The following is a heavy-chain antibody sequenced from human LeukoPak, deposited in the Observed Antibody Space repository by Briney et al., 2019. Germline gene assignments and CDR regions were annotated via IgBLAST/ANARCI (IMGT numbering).Heavy chain of an antibody. V-gene: IGHV3-48*03. CDR1: GFTFSSYE. CDR3: ARDVNCSGGSCYGPDAFDI. CDR2: ISSSGSTI. D-gene: IGHD2-15*01. Sequence: GGSLRLSCAASGFTFSSYEMNWVRQAPGKGLEWVSYISSSGSTIYYADSVKGRFTISRDNAKNSLYLQMNSLRAEDTAVYYCARDVNCSGGSCYGPDAFDIWGQGTMVTVSS. J-gene: IGHJ3*02.